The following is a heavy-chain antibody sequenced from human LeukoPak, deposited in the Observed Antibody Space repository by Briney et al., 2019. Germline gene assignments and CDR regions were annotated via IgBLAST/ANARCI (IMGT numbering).Heavy chain of an antibody. CDR3: ARKVKSRFGELLPLYYYYYMDV. Sequence: SETLSLTCTVSGYSINSGYYWGWIRQPPGKGLEWIGSIYHSGSTYYNPSLKSRVTISVDTSKNQFSLKLNSVTAADTAVYYCARKVKSRFGELLPLYYYYYMDVWGKGTTVTISS. CDR2: IYHSGST. V-gene: IGHV4-38-2*02. CDR1: GYSINSGYY. D-gene: IGHD3-10*01. J-gene: IGHJ6*03.